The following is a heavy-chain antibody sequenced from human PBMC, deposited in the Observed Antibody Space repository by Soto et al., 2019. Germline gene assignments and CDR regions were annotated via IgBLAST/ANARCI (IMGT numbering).Heavy chain of an antibody. D-gene: IGHD6-13*01. CDR2: ISYDGSNK. CDR1: GFTFSSYG. J-gene: IGHJ6*02. CDR3: AKEMDSSSWLTYYYYGMDV. V-gene: IGHV3-30*18. Sequence: GGSLRLSCAASGFTFSSYGMHWVRQAPGKGLEWVAVISYDGSNKYYADSVKGRFTISRDNSKNTLYLQMNSLRAEDTAVYYCAKEMDSSSWLTYYYYGMDVWGQGTTVTVSS.